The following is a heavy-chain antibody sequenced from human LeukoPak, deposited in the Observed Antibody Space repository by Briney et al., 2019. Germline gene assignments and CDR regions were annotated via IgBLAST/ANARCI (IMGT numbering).Heavy chain of an antibody. Sequence: PSETLSLTCTVSGYSISSGYYWGWIRQPPGKGLEWIGSIYHSGSTYYNPSLKSRVTISVDTSKNQFSLKLSSVTAADTAVYYCATAHCSGGSCYPLYYYYMDVWGKGTTVTVS. CDR2: IYHSGST. D-gene: IGHD2-15*01. J-gene: IGHJ6*03. V-gene: IGHV4-38-2*02. CDR1: GYSISSGYY. CDR3: ATAHCSGGSCYPLYYYYMDV.